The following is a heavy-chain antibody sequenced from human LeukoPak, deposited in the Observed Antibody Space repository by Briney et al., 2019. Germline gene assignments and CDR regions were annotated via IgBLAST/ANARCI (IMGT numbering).Heavy chain of an antibody. CDR2: ISGDGGVT. Sequence: GGSLRLSCAAFGFTSTSYGMHWVRQAPGKGLEWVSAISGDGGVTYYAASVKGRFTISRDNSKKAVYLQMYSLRAEDTATYYCAKVGYCANNCFRTHDYWGQGALVTVSS. CDR1: GFTSTSYG. CDR3: AKVGYCANNCFRTHDY. D-gene: IGHD2-8*01. V-gene: IGHV3-23*01. J-gene: IGHJ4*02.